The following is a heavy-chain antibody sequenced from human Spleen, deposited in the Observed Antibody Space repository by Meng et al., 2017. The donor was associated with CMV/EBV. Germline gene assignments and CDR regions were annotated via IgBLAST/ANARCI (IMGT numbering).Heavy chain of an antibody. CDR1: GGSISSSNYY. Sequence: QVQLQESGTGLVKPSQTLSLTCTVSGGSISSSNYYWSWIRQPPGKGLEWSGHIYNSGSTYYNPSLKSRITISVDTSKNQFSLKLSSVTAADTAVYYCARGQKGYFDLWGRGALVTVSS. CDR3: ARGQKGYFDL. J-gene: IGHJ2*01. CDR2: IYNSGST. V-gene: IGHV4-30-4*01.